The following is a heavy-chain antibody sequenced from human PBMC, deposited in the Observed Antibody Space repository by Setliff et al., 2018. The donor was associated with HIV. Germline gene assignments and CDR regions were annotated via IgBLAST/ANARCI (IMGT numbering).Heavy chain of an antibody. V-gene: IGHV1-69*13. J-gene: IGHJ6*03. D-gene: IGHD1-20*01. CDR2: VIPIFGTA. Sequence: SVKVSCKASGGTFSSYAISWVRQAPGQGLEWMGGVIPIFGTANYAQKFQGRVTITADESTSTAYMELSSLRSEDTAVYYCAKEAPSTIRYPYYYYMDVWGKGTAVTVSS. CDR1: GGTFSSYA. CDR3: AKEAPSTIRYPYYYYMDV.